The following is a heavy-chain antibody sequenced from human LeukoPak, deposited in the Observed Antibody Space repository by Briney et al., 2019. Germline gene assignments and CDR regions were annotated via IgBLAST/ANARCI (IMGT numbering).Heavy chain of an antibody. Sequence: SETLSLTCTVSGGSISSYYWSWIRQPPGKGLEWIGYIYYSGSTNYNPSLKSRVTISVDTSKNQFSLKLSSVTAADTAVYYCARTSDSSGYPVDYWGQGTLVTVSS. J-gene: IGHJ4*02. CDR2: IYYSGST. V-gene: IGHV4-59*01. D-gene: IGHD3-22*01. CDR3: ARTSDSSGYPVDY. CDR1: GGSISSYY.